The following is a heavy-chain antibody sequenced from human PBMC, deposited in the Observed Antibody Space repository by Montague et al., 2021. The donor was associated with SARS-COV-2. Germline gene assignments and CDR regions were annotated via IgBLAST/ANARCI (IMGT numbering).Heavy chain of an antibody. Sequence: SETLSLTCAVYGGSFSSYYYAWVRQSPTKGLEWIGEIHHSGKPTYKPSLRRRVAISVDTSKNQFSLNLRSVTAADAAVYYCARGEGHKVRWGPGRGSEIDTYFALDVWGQGTTVIISS. CDR1: GGSFSSYY. V-gene: IGHV4-34*01. CDR3: ARGEGHKVRWGPGRGSEIDTYFALDV. CDR2: IHHSGKP. J-gene: IGHJ6*01. D-gene: IGHD2-15*01.